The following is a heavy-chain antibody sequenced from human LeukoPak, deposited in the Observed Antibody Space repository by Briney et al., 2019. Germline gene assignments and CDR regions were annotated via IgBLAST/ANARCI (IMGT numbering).Heavy chain of an antibody. CDR3: ARHARSNSWYRWVWFDP. CDR2: IYYSGST. CDR1: GGSIRISSYY. V-gene: IGHV4-39*01. D-gene: IGHD6-13*01. J-gene: IGHJ5*02. Sequence: SETLSLTCTVSGGSIRISSYYWGWIRQPPGKGLEWIGSIYYSGSTYYNPSLKSRVTISVDTSKNQFSLKLSSVTAADTAVYYCARHARSNSWYRWVWFDPWGQGTLVTVSS.